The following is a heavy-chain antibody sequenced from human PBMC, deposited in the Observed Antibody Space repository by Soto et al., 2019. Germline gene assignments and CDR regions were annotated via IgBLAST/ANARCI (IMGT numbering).Heavy chain of an antibody. CDR1: GGSISSGGYY. CDR2: IYYSGST. Sequence: SETLSLTCTVSGGSISSGGYYWSWIRQHPGKGLEWIGYIYYSGSTYYNPSLKSRVTISVDTSKNQFSLKLSSVTAADTAVYYCARDRHYYYYYMDVWGKGTTVTVSS. CDR3: ARDRHYYYYYMDV. J-gene: IGHJ6*03. V-gene: IGHV4-31*03.